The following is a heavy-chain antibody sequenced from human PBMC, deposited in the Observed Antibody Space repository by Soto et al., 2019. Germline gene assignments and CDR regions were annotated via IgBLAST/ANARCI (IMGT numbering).Heavy chain of an antibody. Sequence: LRLSCAASGFTFSSYAMSWVRQAPGKGLEWVSAISGSGGSTYYADSVKGRFTISRDNSKNTLYLQMNSLRAEDTAVYYCAKGLDIVVVPAAIGQYGMDVWGQGTTVTVSS. CDR3: AKGLDIVVVPAAIGQYGMDV. CDR1: GFTFSSYA. CDR2: ISGSGGST. D-gene: IGHD2-2*02. J-gene: IGHJ6*02. V-gene: IGHV3-23*01.